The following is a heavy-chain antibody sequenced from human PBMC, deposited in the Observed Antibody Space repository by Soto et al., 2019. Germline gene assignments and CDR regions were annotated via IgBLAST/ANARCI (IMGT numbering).Heavy chain of an antibody. Sequence: GGSLRLSCAASGFTFSSYAMSWIRQAPGKGLEWVSAISDSGGSTYYADSVRGRFSISRDNSKNTLHLQMNSLRAEDTALYYCAKAGPNSQGRNYFDYWGQGTLVTVSS. CDR2: ISDSGGST. V-gene: IGHV3-23*01. CDR3: AKAGPNSQGRNYFDY. D-gene: IGHD1-26*01. J-gene: IGHJ4*02. CDR1: GFTFSSYA.